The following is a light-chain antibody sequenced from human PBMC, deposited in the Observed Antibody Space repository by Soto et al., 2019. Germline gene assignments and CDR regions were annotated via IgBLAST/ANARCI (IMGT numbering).Light chain of an antibody. CDR1: NSNLGAGYD. Sequence: QSLLTQPPSVSGAPGQRVTIACTGNNSNLGAGYDVHWYQQLPGAAPKLVIFGNRNRPSGVPERFSGSKYGTSASLAITGLQAEDEADYYCQAYDYSLTAFVFGGGTQLTVL. CDR2: GNR. J-gene: IGLJ3*02. V-gene: IGLV1-40*01. CDR3: QAYDYSLTAFV.